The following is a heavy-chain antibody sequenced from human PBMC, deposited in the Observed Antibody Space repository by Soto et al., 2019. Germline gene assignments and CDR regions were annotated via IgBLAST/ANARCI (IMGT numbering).Heavy chain of an antibody. Sequence: GGSLRLSCAASRFSFSTYGMHWVRQAPGKGLEWVAVISYDGSEKYYADSVKGRFTISRDNSKNTLYLQMDSLRSEDTAVYYCARESDDYDILTGPDAFDIWGQGTMVTVSS. CDR1: RFSFSTYG. V-gene: IGHV3-30*03. D-gene: IGHD3-9*01. CDR3: ARESDDYDILTGPDAFDI. J-gene: IGHJ3*02. CDR2: ISYDGSEK.